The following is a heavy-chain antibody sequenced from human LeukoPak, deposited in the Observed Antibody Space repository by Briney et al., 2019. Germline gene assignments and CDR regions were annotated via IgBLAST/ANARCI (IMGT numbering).Heavy chain of an antibody. CDR2: IYTSGST. D-gene: IGHD3-16*01. Sequence: SETLSLTXTVSGGSISSYYWSWIRQPTGKGLEWIGRIYTSGSTNYNPSLKSRVTMSVDTSKNQSSLKLSSVTAADTAVYYCARDSGQTSPWGNNWFDPWGQGTLVTVSS. V-gene: IGHV4-4*07. J-gene: IGHJ5*02. CDR1: GGSISSYY. CDR3: ARDSGQTSPWGNNWFDP.